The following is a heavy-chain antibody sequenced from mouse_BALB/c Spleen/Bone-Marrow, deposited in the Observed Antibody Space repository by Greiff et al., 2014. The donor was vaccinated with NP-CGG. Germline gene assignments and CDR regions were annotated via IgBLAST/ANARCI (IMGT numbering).Heavy chain of an antibody. D-gene: IGHD1-1*01. J-gene: IGHJ3*01. CDR3: APYYYGSSQFAY. V-gene: IGHV14-3*02. CDR2: IDPANGNT. Sequence: VQLQQSGAELVKPGASVKLSRTASGFNIKDTYMRWVKQRPEQGLEWIGRIDPANGNTKYDPQFQGKATITADTSSNTAYLQLSSLTSEDTAVYYCAPYYYGSSQFAYWGQGTLVTVSA. CDR1: GFNIKDTY.